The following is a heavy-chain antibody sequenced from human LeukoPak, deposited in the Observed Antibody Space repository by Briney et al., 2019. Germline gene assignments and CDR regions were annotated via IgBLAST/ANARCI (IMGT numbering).Heavy chain of an antibody. CDR2: IYISGNT. CDR3: AGDHMRGYIFMDV. Sequence: GGSLRLSCAASGFTLTTNYMTWVRQAPGRGLEWVSVIYISGNTYYTDSVKGRFTISRDNSKNTLYLQMNSLRPEDTAVYYCAGDHMRGYIFMDVWGKGTTVTVSS. D-gene: IGHD3-3*01. CDR1: GFTLTTNY. V-gene: IGHV3-66*03. J-gene: IGHJ6*03.